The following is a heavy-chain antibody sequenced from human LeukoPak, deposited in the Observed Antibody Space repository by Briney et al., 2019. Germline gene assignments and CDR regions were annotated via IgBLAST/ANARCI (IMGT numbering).Heavy chain of an antibody. J-gene: IGHJ4*02. CDR2: IRYDGTNK. V-gene: IGHV3-30*02. Sequence: GGSLRLSCAASGFTFRNYGMHWVRQAPVKGLGWVTFIRYDGTNKNYADSVKGGFTVSRDNSKNTLYLQMNSLRAEDTAVYYCAKDLSQFINDWPLDYRGQGTLDIVSS. CDR3: AKDLSQFINDWPLDY. CDR1: GFTFRNYG. D-gene: IGHD3-9*01.